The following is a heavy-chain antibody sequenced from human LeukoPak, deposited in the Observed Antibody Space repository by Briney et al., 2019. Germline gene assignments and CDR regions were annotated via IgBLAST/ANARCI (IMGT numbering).Heavy chain of an antibody. CDR2: INHSGST. J-gene: IGHJ6*02. V-gene: IGHV4-34*01. CDR3: ARWVRGVTYYYYYGMDV. Sequence: SETLYLTCAVYGGSFSGYYWSWIRQPPGKGLEWIGEINHSGSTNYNPSLKSRVTISVDTSKNQFSLKLSSVTAADTAVYYCARWVRGVTYYYYYGMDVWGQGTTVTVSS. CDR1: GGSFSGYY. D-gene: IGHD3-10*01.